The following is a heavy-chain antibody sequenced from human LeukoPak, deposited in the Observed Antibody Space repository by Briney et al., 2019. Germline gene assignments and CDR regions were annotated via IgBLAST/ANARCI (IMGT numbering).Heavy chain of an antibody. V-gene: IGHV3-21*04. CDR1: GFTFSSYS. J-gene: IGHJ6*03. CDR3: AKYIAALYYYYMDV. D-gene: IGHD6-13*01. CDR2: ISSTPSYI. Sequence: GGSLRLSCAASGFTFSSYSMNWVRQAPGKGLEWVSSISSTPSYIYYADSLRGRFTISRDNAKNTLYLQMNSLRAEDTAVYFCAKYIAALYYYYMDVWGKGTTVTVSS.